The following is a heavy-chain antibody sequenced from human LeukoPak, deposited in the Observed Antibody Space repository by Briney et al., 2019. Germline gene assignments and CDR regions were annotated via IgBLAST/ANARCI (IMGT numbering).Heavy chain of an antibody. V-gene: IGHV1-8*01. J-gene: IGHJ5*02. D-gene: IGHD2-15*01. Sequence: ASVKVSCKASGYTFSNYDMNWVRQAPGQGLEWMGWMNPNSGNTGYAQKFQGRVTMTRNTSISTAYMELSSLTSEDTAVYYCVRGVVVVAAGLRSLKIWFDTWGQGTLVTVSP. CDR3: VRGVVVVAAGLRSLKIWFDT. CDR2: MNPNSGNT. CDR1: GYTFSNYD.